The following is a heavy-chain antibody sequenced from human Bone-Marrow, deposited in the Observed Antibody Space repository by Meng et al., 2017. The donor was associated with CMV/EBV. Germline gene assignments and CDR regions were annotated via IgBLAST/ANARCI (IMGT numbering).Heavy chain of an antibody. CDR1: GGSISSSNW. CDR2: IYHSGST. V-gene: IGHV4-4*02. D-gene: IGHD3-10*01. Sequence: SETLSLTCAVSGGSISSSNWWSWVRQPPGKGLEWIGEIYHSGSTNYNPSLKSRVTISVDKSKNQFSLKLSSVTAADTAVYYCARDRGLGPPLYYAFDIWGQGTMVTVSS. CDR3: ARDRGLGPPLYYAFDI. J-gene: IGHJ3*02.